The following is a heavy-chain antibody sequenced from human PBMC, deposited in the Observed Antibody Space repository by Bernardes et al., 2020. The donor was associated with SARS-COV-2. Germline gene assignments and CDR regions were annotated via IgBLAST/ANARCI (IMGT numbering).Heavy chain of an antibody. Sequence: ASVNVSCKASGYTFTSYYMHWVRQAPGQGLAWMGIINPSGGSTSYAQKFQGRVTMTRDTSTSTVYMELSSLRSEDTAVYYCARDLTVTTGSDYYYGMDVWSQGTTVTVSS. CDR3: ARDLTVTTGSDYYYGMDV. D-gene: IGHD4-17*01. CDR2: INPSGGST. V-gene: IGHV1-46*01. CDR1: GYTFTSYY. J-gene: IGHJ6*02.